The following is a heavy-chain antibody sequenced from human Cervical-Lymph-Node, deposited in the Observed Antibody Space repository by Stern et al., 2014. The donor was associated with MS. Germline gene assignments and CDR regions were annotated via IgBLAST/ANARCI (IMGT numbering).Heavy chain of an antibody. V-gene: IGHV3-7*04. CDR3: ARGRDTFDY. J-gene: IGHJ4*02. CDR2: IKQDGSEE. Sequence: EVHLVESGGGLVQPGGSLRLSCTASGFMSSNYWMSWVRQAPGKGLDWVANIKQDGSEEYYVDSVKGRFTISRDNAKNSLYLQMNSLRAEDTAVYYCARGRDTFDYWGQGALVTVSS. CDR1: GFMSSNYW. D-gene: IGHD5-18*01.